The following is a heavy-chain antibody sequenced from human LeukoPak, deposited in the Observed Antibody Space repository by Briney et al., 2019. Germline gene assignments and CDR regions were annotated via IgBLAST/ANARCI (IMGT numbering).Heavy chain of an antibody. J-gene: IGHJ4*02. V-gene: IGHV3-7*01. CDR3: ARDRSRFYY. D-gene: IGHD2-2*01. Sequence: GGSLRLSCAASGLTFSNYWMSWVRQALGKGLEWVANIKEDGNEKYYVDSVKGRFTISRDNAKKLLYLQMNSLRAEDTAVYYCARDRSRFYYWGQGTLVTVSS. CDR2: IKEDGNEK. CDR1: GLTFSNYW.